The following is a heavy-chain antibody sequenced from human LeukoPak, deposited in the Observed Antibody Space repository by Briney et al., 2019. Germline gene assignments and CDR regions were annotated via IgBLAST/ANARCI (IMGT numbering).Heavy chain of an antibody. D-gene: IGHD2-2*01. V-gene: IGHV3-21*04. CDR2: ISSSSSYI. Sequence: GGSLRLSCAASGFTFSSYSMNWVRQAPGKGLEWVSSISSSSSYIYYADSVKGRFTISRDNSKNTLYLQMNSLRAEDTAVYYCAKEQVVKGSYWGQGTLVTVSS. J-gene: IGHJ4*02. CDR1: GFTFSSYS. CDR3: AKEQVVKGSY.